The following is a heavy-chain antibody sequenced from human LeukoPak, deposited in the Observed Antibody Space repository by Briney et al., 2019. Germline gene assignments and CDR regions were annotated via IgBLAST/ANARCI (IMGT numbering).Heavy chain of an antibody. V-gene: IGHV3-33*01. D-gene: IGHD3-22*01. CDR1: GFTFSSYG. CDR2: IWYDGSNK. Sequence: PGGSLRLSCAASGFTFSSYGMHWVRQAPGKGLEWVAVIWYDGSNKYYADSVKGRFTISRDNSKNTLYLQMNSLRAEDTAVYYCAREPGYYHDSSGPTDYFDYWGQGTLVTVSS. CDR3: AREPGYYHDSSGPTDYFDY. J-gene: IGHJ4*02.